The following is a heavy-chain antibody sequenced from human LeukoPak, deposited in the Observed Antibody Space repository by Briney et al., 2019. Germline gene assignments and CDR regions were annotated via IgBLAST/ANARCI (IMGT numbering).Heavy chain of an antibody. V-gene: IGHV5-51*01. CDR3: ARKEERHPFDY. CDR1: GYSFTSYW. J-gene: IGHJ4*02. Sequence: GESLKISCKGSGYSFTSYWIGWVRQMPGKGLEWMRTIYPGDSDTRYSPSFQGQVTISVDKSIRTAYLQWSSLKASDTAIYYCARKEERHPFDYWGQGTLVTVSS. CDR2: IYPGDSDT. D-gene: IGHD1-1*01.